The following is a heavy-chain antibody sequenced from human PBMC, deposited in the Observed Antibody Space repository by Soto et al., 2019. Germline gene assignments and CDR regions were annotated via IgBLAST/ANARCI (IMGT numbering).Heavy chain of an antibody. D-gene: IGHD2-15*01. V-gene: IGHV1-18*04. Sequence: ASVKVSCKASGYTFTSYGISWVRQAPGQGLEWMGWISAYNGNTNYAQKLQGRVTMTTDTSTSTAYMELRSLRSDDTAVYYCARDPSYGYCSGGSCYPYYYYYGMDVWGQGTTVTGSS. CDR2: ISAYNGNT. CDR3: ARDPSYGYCSGGSCYPYYYYYGMDV. J-gene: IGHJ6*02. CDR1: GYTFTSYG.